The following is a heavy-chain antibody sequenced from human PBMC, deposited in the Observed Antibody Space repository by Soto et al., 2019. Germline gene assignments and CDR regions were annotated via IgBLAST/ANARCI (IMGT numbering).Heavy chain of an antibody. V-gene: IGHV1-69*01. CDR3: ARVLKGFYDSSGYAFDI. CDR2: IIPIFGTA. D-gene: IGHD3-22*01. J-gene: IGHJ3*02. CDR1: GGTFSSYA. Sequence: QVQLVQSGAEVKKPGSSVKVSCKASGGTFSSYAISWVRHAPGQGLEWMGGIIPIFGTANYAQKFQGRVTITADESTSTAYMELSSLRSEDTAVYYCARVLKGFYDSSGYAFDIWGQGTMVTVSS.